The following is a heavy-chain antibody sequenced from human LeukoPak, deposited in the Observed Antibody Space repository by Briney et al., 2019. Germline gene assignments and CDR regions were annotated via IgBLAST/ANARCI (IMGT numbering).Heavy chain of an antibody. CDR3: ARDLGRDGYNFDY. D-gene: IGHD5-24*01. Sequence: GATVKVSCKASGYTFTSYYMHWVRPAPGQGLEWMGIINPSGGSTSYAQKFQGRVTMTRDMSTSTVYMELSSLRSEDTAVYYCARDLGRDGYNFDYWGQGTLVTVSS. CDR2: INPSGGST. V-gene: IGHV1-46*01. J-gene: IGHJ4*02. CDR1: GYTFTSYY.